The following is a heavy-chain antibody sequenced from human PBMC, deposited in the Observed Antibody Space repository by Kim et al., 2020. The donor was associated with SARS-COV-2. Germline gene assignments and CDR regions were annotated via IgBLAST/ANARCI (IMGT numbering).Heavy chain of an antibody. D-gene: IGHD2-8*01. J-gene: IGHJ6*02. Sequence: GGSLRLSCAASGFTFSSYAMSWVRQAPGKGLEWVSVIYSGGSSTYYADSVKGRLTISRDNSKNTLYLQMNSLRAEDTAVYYCAKDGELIWYDNYYYYGMDVWGQGTTVTVSS. CDR2: IYSGGSST. V-gene: IGHV3-23*03. CDR3: AKDGELIWYDNYYYYGMDV. CDR1: GFTFSSYA.